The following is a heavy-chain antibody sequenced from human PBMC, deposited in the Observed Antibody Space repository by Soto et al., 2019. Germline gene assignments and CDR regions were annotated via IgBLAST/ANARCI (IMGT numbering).Heavy chain of an antibody. Sequence: GGSLRLSCAASGFTFSSYWMSWVRQAPGKGLEWVANIKQDGSEKYYVDSVKGRFTNSRDNAKNSLYLQMNSLRAEDTAVYYCARYNHYYYYGMDVWGQGTTVTVSS. CDR3: ARYNHYYYYGMDV. J-gene: IGHJ6*02. V-gene: IGHV3-7*01. CDR1: GFTFSSYW. D-gene: IGHD1-1*01. CDR2: IKQDGSEK.